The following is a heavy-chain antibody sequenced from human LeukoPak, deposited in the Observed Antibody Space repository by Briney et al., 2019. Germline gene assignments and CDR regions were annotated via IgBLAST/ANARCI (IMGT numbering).Heavy chain of an antibody. D-gene: IGHD3-10*01. CDR1: GFTFSTYA. CDR2: IYYSGSA. Sequence: GSLRLSCAASGFTFSTYAMTWIRQPPGKGLEWIGYIYYSGSANYNPSLKSRVTISVDTSKNQFSLKLSSVTAADTAVYYCARVGENYYGGRVFDYWGQGTLVTVSS. CDR3: ARVGENYYGGRVFDY. J-gene: IGHJ4*02. V-gene: IGHV4-59*01.